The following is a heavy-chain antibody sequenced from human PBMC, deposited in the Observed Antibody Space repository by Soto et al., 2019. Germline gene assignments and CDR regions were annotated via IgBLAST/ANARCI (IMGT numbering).Heavy chain of an antibody. CDR2: INSGSSTI. CDR1: ESPFISNA. Sequence: EVQLVESGGGLVQPGGSLGLSCEASESPFISNAMNGVPRAPGKGLEWVPNINSGSSTIYYADSAKGRFTISRDNAKNSLYLQMNSLRDEDTAVYFCVRDRGYTGYDLQYWGQGALVAVSS. D-gene: IGHD5-12*01. CDR3: VRDRGYTGYDLQY. V-gene: IGHV3-48*02. J-gene: IGHJ4*02.